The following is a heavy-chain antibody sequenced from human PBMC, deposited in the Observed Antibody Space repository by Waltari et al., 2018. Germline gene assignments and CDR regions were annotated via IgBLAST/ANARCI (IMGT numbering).Heavy chain of an antibody. CDR2: IYSGGST. V-gene: IGHV3-53*01. Sequence: EVQLVESGGGLIQPGGSLRLSCAASAFPVSSNYMSWVRQAPGKGLEWVSVIYSGGSTYYADSVKGRFTISRDNSKNTLYLQMNSLRAEDTAVYYCARAKRFLEWYWFDPWGQGTLVTVSS. CDR3: ARAKRFLEWYWFDP. J-gene: IGHJ5*02. D-gene: IGHD3-3*01. CDR1: AFPVSSNY.